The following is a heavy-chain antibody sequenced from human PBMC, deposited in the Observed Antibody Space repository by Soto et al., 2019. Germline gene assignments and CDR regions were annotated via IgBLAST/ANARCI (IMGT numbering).Heavy chain of an antibody. J-gene: IGHJ5*02. V-gene: IGHV3-74*01. D-gene: IGHD2-2*01. CDR1: GFTCRSYW. CDR2: INSDGSST. CDR3: AKEKISTSCCNWFDP. Sequence: GGSLRLSCAASGFTCRSYWMQWVRQAPGKGLVWVSWINSDGSSTSYADSVKGRFTISRDNAKNTLYLQMNSLRAEDTAVYYCAKEKISTSCCNWFDPWGQGTLVTVSS.